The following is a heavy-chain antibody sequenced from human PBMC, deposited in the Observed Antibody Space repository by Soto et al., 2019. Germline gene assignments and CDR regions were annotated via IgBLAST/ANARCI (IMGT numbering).Heavy chain of an antibody. Sequence: SETLSLTCTVSGGSISSGGYYWSWIRHHPGKGLEWIGYIYYSGSTYYNPSLKSRVTISVDTSKNQFSLKLSSVTAADTAVYYCARRGYQLLRDPFDYWGQGTLVTVSS. D-gene: IGHD2-2*01. CDR2: IYYSGST. V-gene: IGHV4-31*03. J-gene: IGHJ4*02. CDR1: GGSISSGGYY. CDR3: ARRGYQLLRDPFDY.